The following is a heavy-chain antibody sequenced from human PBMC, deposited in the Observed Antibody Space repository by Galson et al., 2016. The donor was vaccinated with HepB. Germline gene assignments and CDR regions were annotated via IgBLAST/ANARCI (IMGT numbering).Heavy chain of an antibody. Sequence: ETLSLTCTVSGGAISSNSYSWDWIRQPPGEGPVWIGSVYYSGDTYSNPSLKSRVSISVDTSKKQFSLKLNSVTAADTAVYYCARHRALSYFHDSWGQGILVSVSS. CDR3: ARHRALSYFHDS. V-gene: IGHV4-39*01. CDR1: GGAISSNSYS. J-gene: IGHJ5*01. D-gene: IGHD3-9*01. CDR2: VYYSGDT.